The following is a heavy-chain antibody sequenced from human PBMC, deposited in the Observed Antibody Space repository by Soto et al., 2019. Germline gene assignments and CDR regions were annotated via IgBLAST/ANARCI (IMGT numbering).Heavy chain of an antibody. J-gene: IGHJ4*02. CDR1: GFTFSSCT. CDR3: AREVQPVVRREYDY. Sequence: EVQLVESGGGLVKPGGSLRLSCAVSGFTFSSCTMNWVRQAPGKGLEWVSSISSSGSMYYADSVKGRFTISRDNAKNSLYLQMNSLRAEDTAEYYWAREVQPVVRREYDYWGQGTLVTVSS. D-gene: IGHD1-1*01. V-gene: IGHV3-21*01. CDR2: ISSSGSM.